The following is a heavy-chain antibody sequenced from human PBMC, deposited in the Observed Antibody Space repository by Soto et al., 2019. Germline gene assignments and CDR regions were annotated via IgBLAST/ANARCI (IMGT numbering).Heavy chain of an antibody. J-gene: IGHJ4*02. D-gene: IGHD2-8*02. CDR3: ARDKITGLFDY. CDR2: INHSGST. Sequence: QVQLQQWGAGLLKPSETLSLTCAVYGGSFSGYYWTWIRQPPGTGLEWIGEINHSGSTNYNPSLKSRVNISVDTSKTQFSLTLTSVTAADTAVYYCARDKITGLFDYWGQGTLVTVSS. CDR1: GGSFSGYY. V-gene: IGHV4-34*01.